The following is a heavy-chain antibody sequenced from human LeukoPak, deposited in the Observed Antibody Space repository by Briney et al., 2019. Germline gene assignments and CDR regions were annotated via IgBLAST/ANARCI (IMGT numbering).Heavy chain of an antibody. D-gene: IGHD2-2*01. CDR1: GYTFTSYG. Sequence: ASVKVSCKASGYTFTSYGISWVRQAPGQGLEWMGWISAYNGNTNYAQKLQGRVTMTTDTSTSTAYMELRSLRSDDTAVYYCAGWVVVPAAQSYYYGMDVWGQGTTVTVSS. J-gene: IGHJ6*02. CDR3: AGWVVVPAAQSYYYGMDV. CDR2: ISAYNGNT. V-gene: IGHV1-18*01.